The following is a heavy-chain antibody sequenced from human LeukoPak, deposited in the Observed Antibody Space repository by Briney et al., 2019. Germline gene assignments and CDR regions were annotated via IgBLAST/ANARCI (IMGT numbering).Heavy chain of an antibody. Sequence: PGGSLRLSCAASGFTFSSYSMNWVRQAPGKGLEWVSSISSSSSYIYYADSVKGRFTISRDNAKNSLYLQMNSLRAEDTAVYYCARDGPNDLTELELTPHFDYWGQGTLVTVSS. D-gene: IGHD1-7*01. V-gene: IGHV3-21*01. CDR2: ISSSSSYI. CDR3: ARDGPNDLTELELTPHFDY. CDR1: GFTFSSYS. J-gene: IGHJ4*02.